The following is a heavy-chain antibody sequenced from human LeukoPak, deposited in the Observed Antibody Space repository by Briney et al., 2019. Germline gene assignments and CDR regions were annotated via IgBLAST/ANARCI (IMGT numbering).Heavy chain of an antibody. Sequence: GGSLRLSCAASGFTFSGYYMNWLRQAPGKGLEWISYINTGGTTIYYADSVKGRFTISRDDAKNSLYLQMNSLRVEDTALYYCARALTDYWGQGTLVTVSS. V-gene: IGHV3-11*01. CDR1: GFTFSGYY. J-gene: IGHJ4*02. CDR3: ARALTDY. CDR2: INTGGTTI.